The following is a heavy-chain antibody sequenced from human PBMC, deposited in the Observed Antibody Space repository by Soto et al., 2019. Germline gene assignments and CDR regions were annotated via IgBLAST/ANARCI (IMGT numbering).Heavy chain of an antibody. V-gene: IGHV4-30-4*01. J-gene: IGHJ6*02. CDR1: GGSISSGDYY. CDR2: IYYSGST. Sequence: QVQLQESGPGLVKPSQTLSLTCTVSGGSISSGDYYWSWIRQPPGKGLEWIGYIYYSGSTYYNPSLKSRVTISVDTSKNQFSLKLSSVTAADTAVYYCARVNTVPRIYYYYGMDVWGQGTTVTVSS. CDR3: ARVNTVPRIYYYYGMDV. D-gene: IGHD4-17*01.